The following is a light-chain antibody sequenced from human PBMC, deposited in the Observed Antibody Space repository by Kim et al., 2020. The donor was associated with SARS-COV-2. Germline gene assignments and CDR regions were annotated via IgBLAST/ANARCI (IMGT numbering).Light chain of an antibody. J-gene: IGLJ2*01. V-gene: IGLV2-14*03. CDR1: SSDIGDSKH. CDR3: SSYTTSGTLV. CDR2: DIT. Sequence: GQSITITCIGSSSDIGDSKHVCLYQQPPGKAPNLIIYDITNRPSGLSSRFSGSKSGNTASLTISGLQGEDEAVYYCSSYTTSGTLVFGGGTKVTVL.